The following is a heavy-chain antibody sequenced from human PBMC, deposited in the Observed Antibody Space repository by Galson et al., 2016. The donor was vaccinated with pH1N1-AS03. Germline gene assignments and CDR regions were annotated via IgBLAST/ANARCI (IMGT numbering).Heavy chain of an antibody. Sequence: SVKVSCKASGYIFTGFYVHWVRQAPGQGLEWMGWINTDSGVTNYAQMFEAWVPMTRGTSASTAYMELYGLTSDDTAVYYCAREPRGPGTSATCPNTYYFGMDVWGQGTTVIVSS. CDR1: GYIFTGFY. J-gene: IGHJ6*02. CDR2: INTDSGVT. V-gene: IGHV1-2*04. D-gene: IGHD2-2*01. CDR3: AREPRGPGTSATCPNTYYFGMDV.